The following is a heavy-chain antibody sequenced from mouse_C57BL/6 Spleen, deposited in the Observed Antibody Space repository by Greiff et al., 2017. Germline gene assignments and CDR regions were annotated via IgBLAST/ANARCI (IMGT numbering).Heavy chain of an antibody. V-gene: IGHV5-4*03. CDR1: GFTFSSYA. CDR2: ISDGGSYT. Sequence: EVMLVESGGGLVKPGGSLKLSCAASGFTFSSYAMSWVRQTPEKRLEWVATISDGGSYTYYPDNVKGRFTISRDNAKNNLYLQMSHLKSEDTAMYYCARPPMDYWGQGTSVTVSS. CDR3: ARPPMDY. J-gene: IGHJ4*01.